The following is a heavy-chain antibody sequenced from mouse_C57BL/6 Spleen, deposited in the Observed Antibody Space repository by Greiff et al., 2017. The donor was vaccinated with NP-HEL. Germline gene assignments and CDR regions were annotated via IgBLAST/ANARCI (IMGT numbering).Heavy chain of an antibody. J-gene: IGHJ2*01. D-gene: IGHD1-1*01. CDR3: ARVVTTGVEEDYLDY. Sequence: EVQGVESGGGLVKPGGSLKLSCAASGFTFSSYAMSWVRQTPEKRLEWVATISDGGSYTYYPDNVKGRFTISRDNAKNNLYLQMSNLKSEDTAIYYCARVVTTGVEEDYLDYWGQGTTLTVSS. V-gene: IGHV5-4*01. CDR1: GFTFSSYA. CDR2: ISDGGSYT.